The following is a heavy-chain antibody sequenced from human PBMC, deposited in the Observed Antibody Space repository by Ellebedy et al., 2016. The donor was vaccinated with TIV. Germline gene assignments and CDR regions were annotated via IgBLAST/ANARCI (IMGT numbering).Heavy chain of an antibody. D-gene: IGHD3-10*01. CDR1: GFTFADYT. CDR2: ISWDGGST. V-gene: IGHV3-43*01. Sequence: GGSLRLXCAASGFTFADYTMHWVRQAPGKGLEWVSLISWDGGSTYYADSVKGRFTISRDNSKNSLYLQMNSLRTEDTALYYCAKGRYGSHSYGMDVWGQGTTVTVSS. J-gene: IGHJ6*02. CDR3: AKGRYGSHSYGMDV.